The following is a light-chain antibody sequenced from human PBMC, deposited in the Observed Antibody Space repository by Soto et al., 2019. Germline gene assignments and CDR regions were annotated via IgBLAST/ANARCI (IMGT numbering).Light chain of an antibody. CDR2: AAS. V-gene: IGKV1-6*01. J-gene: IGKJ1*01. Sequence: AIQMTQSPSSLSASVGDRVTITCRASQAIGNDLGWYQQIPGKAPKLLIYAASRLHSGVPSKFGGSGSGSDFTLTISSLQPEDFATYYCLQNYRSPWTFGQGTKVELK. CDR3: LQNYRSPWT. CDR1: QAIGND.